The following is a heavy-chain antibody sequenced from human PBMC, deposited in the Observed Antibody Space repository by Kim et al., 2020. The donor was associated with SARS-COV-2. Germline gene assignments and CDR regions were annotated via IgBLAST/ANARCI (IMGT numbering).Heavy chain of an antibody. CDR3: AKSYYYDSSGPFDP. CDR2: ISYDGSNK. D-gene: IGHD3-22*01. Sequence: GGSLRLSCAASGFTFSSYGMHWVRQAPGKGLEWVAVISYDGSNKYYADSVKGRFTISRDNSKNTLYLQMNSLRAEDTAVYYCAKSYYYDSSGPFDPWGQGTLVTVSS. J-gene: IGHJ5*02. CDR1: GFTFSSYG. V-gene: IGHV3-30*18.